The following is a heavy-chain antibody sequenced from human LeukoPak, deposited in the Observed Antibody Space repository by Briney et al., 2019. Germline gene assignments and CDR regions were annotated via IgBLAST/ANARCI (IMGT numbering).Heavy chain of an antibody. D-gene: IGHD5-18*01. V-gene: IGHV3-7*03. CDR1: GLTFSSSW. CDR2: INPDGNKK. CDR3: AKVTEYSYGPFDY. J-gene: IGHJ4*02. Sequence: GGSLRLSCAVSGLTFSSSWMDWVRQAPGKGLEWVASINPDGNKKYSADSVKGRFTISRDNSKNTLYLQMNSLRAEDTAVYYCAKVTEYSYGPFDYWGQGTLVTVSS.